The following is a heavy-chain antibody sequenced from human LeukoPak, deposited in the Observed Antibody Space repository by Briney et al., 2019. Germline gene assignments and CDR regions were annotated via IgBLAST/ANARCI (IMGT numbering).Heavy chain of an antibody. V-gene: IGHV4-39*01. Sequence: KPSETLPLTCSVSGDSINGSSYYWAWIRQPPGKGLEWIGSIYYTGSTHYSPSLKSRATISLDTSKNQFSLKVTSVTAADTALYYCARTRILFFDLWGRGTLVTVSS. CDR1: GDSINGSSYY. CDR2: IYYTGST. J-gene: IGHJ2*01. CDR3: ARTRILFFDL.